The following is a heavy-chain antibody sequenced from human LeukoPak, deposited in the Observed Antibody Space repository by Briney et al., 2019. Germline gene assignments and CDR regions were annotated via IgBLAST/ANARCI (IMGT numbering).Heavy chain of an antibody. Sequence: GSSVKVSCKASGGTFSSYAISWVRQAPGQGLEWMGGIIPIFGTANYAQKFQGRVTITTDESTSTAYMELSSLRSEDTAVYYCARDLGYYDILTGPQDYYHYYMDVWGKGTTVTVSS. J-gene: IGHJ6*03. CDR1: GGTFSSYA. D-gene: IGHD3-9*01. CDR2: IIPIFGTA. V-gene: IGHV1-69*05. CDR3: ARDLGYYDILTGPQDYYHYYMDV.